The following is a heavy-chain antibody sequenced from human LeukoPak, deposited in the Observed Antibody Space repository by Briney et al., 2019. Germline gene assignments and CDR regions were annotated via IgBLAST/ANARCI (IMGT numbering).Heavy chain of an antibody. V-gene: IGHV3-23*01. CDR1: GFTFSIYA. Sequence: PGGSLRLSCAASGFTFSIYAMSWVRRAPGKGLEWVSAISGSGGSTYYADSVKGRFTISRDNSKNTPYLQMNSLRAEDTAVYYCAKDRGYGVSYWYFDLWGRGTLVTVSS. CDR2: ISGSGGST. CDR3: AKDRGYGVSYWYFDL. J-gene: IGHJ2*01. D-gene: IGHD5-12*01.